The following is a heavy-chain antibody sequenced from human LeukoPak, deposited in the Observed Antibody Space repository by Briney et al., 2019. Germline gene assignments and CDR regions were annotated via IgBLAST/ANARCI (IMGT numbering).Heavy chain of an antibody. CDR1: GGSISSSSDY. Sequence: PSETLSLTCTVSGGSISSSSDYWGWIRQPPGMALEWIGSLYYSGRTYYNPSLKGRVTISVDTSKNQVPLKLSYVTAADTAVYYCATHRGLRYFDYWGQATLVTVSS. J-gene: IGHJ4*02. CDR3: ATHRGLRYFDY. V-gene: IGHV4-39*01. D-gene: IGHD3/OR15-3a*01. CDR2: LYYSGRT.